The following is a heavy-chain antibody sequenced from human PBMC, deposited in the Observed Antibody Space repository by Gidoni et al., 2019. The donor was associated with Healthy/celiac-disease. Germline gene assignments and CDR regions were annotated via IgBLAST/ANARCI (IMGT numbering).Heavy chain of an antibody. J-gene: IGHJ6*03. D-gene: IGHD2-2*01. CDR3: ARDVVPGDYYYMDV. CDR2: IYYSGST. Sequence: QVQLQESGPGLVKPSQTLSLTCTVSGGSISSGGYYWSWIRQHPGKGLEWIGYIYYSGSTYYNPSLKSRVTISVDTSKNQFSLKLSSVTAADTAVYYCARDVVPGDYYYMDVWGKGTTVTVSS. V-gene: IGHV4-31*03. CDR1: GGSISSGGYY.